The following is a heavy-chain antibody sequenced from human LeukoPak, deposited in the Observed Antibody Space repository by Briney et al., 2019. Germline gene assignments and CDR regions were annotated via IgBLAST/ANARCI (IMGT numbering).Heavy chain of an antibody. J-gene: IGHJ4*02. Sequence: SETLSLTCTVSGGSISSYYWSWIRQPPGKGLEWIGYISYSGSTNYNPSLKSRVTISVDTSKNQFSLKLSSVTAADTAVYYCAGGRPYYFDYWGQGALVTVSS. V-gene: IGHV4-59*01. CDR2: ISYSGST. CDR1: GGSISSYY. CDR3: AGGRPYYFDY.